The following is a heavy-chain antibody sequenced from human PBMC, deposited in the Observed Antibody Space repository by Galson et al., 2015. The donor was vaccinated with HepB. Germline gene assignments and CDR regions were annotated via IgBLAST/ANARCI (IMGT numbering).Heavy chain of an antibody. CDR3: TRRYSSSWLLVVD. D-gene: IGHD6-13*01. J-gene: IGHJ4*02. CDR1: GFTFSGSA. V-gene: IGHV3-73*01. CDR2: IRSKANSYAT. Sequence: SLRLSCAASGFTFSGSAMHWVRQASGKGLEWVGRIRSKANSYATAYAASVKGRFTISRDDSKNTAYLQMNSLKTEDTAVYYCTRRYSSSWLLVVDWGQGTLVTVSS.